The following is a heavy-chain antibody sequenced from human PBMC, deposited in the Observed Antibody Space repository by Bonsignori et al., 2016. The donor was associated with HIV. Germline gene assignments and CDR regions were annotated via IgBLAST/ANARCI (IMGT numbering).Heavy chain of an antibody. D-gene: IGHD1-26*01. CDR2: IIPILGIA. J-gene: IGHJ3*02. V-gene: IGHV1-69*10. Sequence: WVRQAPGQGLEWVGGIIPILGIANYAQKFQGRVTITAETSTSTAYMDVSSLRSEDTAVYYCARASGSQDLRAAFDIWGQGTMVTVSS. CDR3: ARASGSQDLRAAFDI.